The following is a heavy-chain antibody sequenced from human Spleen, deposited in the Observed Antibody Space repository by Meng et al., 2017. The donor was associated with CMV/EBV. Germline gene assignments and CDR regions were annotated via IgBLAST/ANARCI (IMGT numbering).Heavy chain of an antibody. Sequence: GGSLRLSCVASGFTVSSNFITWVRQAPGKGLEWVSYISSSGSTIYYADSVKGRFTISRDNAKNSLYLQMNSLRAEDTAVYYCASGRRRTYWELIGYFDYWGQGTLVTVSS. J-gene: IGHJ4*02. V-gene: IGHV3-48*04. D-gene: IGHD1-26*01. CDR1: GFTVSSNF. CDR3: ASGRRRTYWELIGYFDY. CDR2: ISSSGSTI.